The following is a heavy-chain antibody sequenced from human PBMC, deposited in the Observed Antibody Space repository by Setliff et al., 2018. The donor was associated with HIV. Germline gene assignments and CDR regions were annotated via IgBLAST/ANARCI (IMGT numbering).Heavy chain of an antibody. V-gene: IGHV5-51*01. CDR3: ARGNYDILTGYIGYYDY. Sequence: PGESLKISCKGSGYSFTSYWIGWVRQMPGKGLEWMGIIYPGDSDTRYSPSFQGQVTISADKSISTAYLQWSSLKASDTAIYYCARGNYDILTGYIGYYDYWGQGTLVTVSS. J-gene: IGHJ4*02. CDR2: IYPGDSDT. CDR1: GYSFTSYW. D-gene: IGHD3-9*01.